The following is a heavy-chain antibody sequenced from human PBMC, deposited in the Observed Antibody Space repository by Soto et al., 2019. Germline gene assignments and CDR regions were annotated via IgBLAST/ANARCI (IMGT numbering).Heavy chain of an antibody. CDR2: IYYSGST. V-gene: IGHV4-39*01. Sequence: SETLSLTCTGSGGSISSSSYYWGWIRQPPGKGLEWIGSIYYSGSTYYNPSLKSRVTISVDTSKNQFSLKLSSVTAADTAVYYCARRYEQQLATHFDYWGQGTLVTVSS. J-gene: IGHJ4*02. CDR1: GGSISSSSYY. CDR3: ARRYEQQLATHFDY. D-gene: IGHD6-13*01.